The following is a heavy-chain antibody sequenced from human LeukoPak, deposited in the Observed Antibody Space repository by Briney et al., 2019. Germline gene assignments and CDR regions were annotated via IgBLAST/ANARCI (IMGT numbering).Heavy chain of an antibody. Sequence: GESLKISCKGSGYSFTSYWIGWVRPMPGKGLEWMGIIYPGDSDTRYSPSFQGQVTISADKSISTAYLQWSSLRASDTAMYYCARALGYCSGGSCYWAYFDYWGQGTLVTVSS. CDR1: GYSFTSYW. CDR3: ARALGYCSGGSCYWAYFDY. D-gene: IGHD2-15*01. CDR2: IYPGDSDT. J-gene: IGHJ4*02. V-gene: IGHV5-51*01.